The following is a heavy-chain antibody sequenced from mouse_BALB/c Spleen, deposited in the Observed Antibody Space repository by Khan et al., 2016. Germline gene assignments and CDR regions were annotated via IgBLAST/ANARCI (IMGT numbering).Heavy chain of an antibody. CDR3: ARYDDYYGSSRYIDV. CDR1: GYTFTNYG. J-gene: IGHJ1*01. Sequence: QIQLVQSGPELKEPGKTVKISCKASGYTFTNYGMNWVKQAPGKGLKWMGWINTYSGESTYADDFKGRFAFSLETSANTAYLQLHKLKNQDTATFFCARYDDYYGSSRYIDVWGAGTTVTVSS. D-gene: IGHD1-1*01. CDR2: INTYSGES. V-gene: IGHV9-3-1*01.